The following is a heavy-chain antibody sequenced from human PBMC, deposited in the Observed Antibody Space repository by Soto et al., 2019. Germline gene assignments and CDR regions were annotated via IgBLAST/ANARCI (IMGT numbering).Heavy chain of an antibody. Sequence: QVQLVQSGAEVKKPGASVKVSCEPSGYPFTAFDINWVRQAAGQGLEWMGWMNPSSGDSAFAQRFQDRITMTRTTSISTAYMELSRLTSDDTAVYYCVRQPGGVATPGDDYWGQGTLVTVSS. CDR3: VRQPGGVATPGDDY. CDR1: GYPFTAFD. V-gene: IGHV1-8*01. J-gene: IGHJ4*02. CDR2: MNPSSGDS. D-gene: IGHD2-15*01.